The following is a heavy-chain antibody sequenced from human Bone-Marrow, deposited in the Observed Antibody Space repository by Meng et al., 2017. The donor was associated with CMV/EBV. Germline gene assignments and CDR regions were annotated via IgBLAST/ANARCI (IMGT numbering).Heavy chain of an antibody. V-gene: IGHV4-34*01. J-gene: IGHJ4*02. D-gene: IGHD3-22*01. CDR3: ARGVDYYDSSGYYY. CDR2: INHSGST. CDR1: GGSFSGYY. Sequence: QLQLQQVGAGLLKPSETLSLTCAVYGGSFSGYYWSWIRQPPGKGLEWIGEINHSGSTNYNPSLKSRVTISVDTSKSQFSLKLSSVTAADTAVYYCARGVDYYDSSGYYYWGQGTLVTVSS.